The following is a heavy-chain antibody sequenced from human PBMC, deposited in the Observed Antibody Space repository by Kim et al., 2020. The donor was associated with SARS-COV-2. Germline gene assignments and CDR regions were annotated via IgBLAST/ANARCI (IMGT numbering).Heavy chain of an antibody. CDR1: GYSFNNYW. CDR2: INPADSET. D-gene: IGHD3-3*01. V-gene: IGHV5-51*01. CDR3: ASFNFWSDLYRGNY. Sequence: GESLKISCTASGYSFNNYWIGWVRQKPGRGLEWMGIINPADSETRYSPSFQGQVTISADKSISTAYLQWSSLKASDSAMYLCASFNFWSDLYRGNYWGQGTLVTVSS. J-gene: IGHJ4*02.